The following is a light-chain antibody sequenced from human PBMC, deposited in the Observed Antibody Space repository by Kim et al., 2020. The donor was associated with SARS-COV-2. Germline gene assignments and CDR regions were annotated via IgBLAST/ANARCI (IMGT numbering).Light chain of an antibody. CDR1: NIGSKS. CDR2: YDS. Sequence: SYELTQPPSVSVAPGQTARITCGGNNIGSKSVHWYQQKPGQAPVLVIYYDSNRPSGIPERFSGSNSGNTATLTISRAEAGDEADYYCQAWDSSSALVVFG. CDR3: QAWDSSSALVV. V-gene: IGLV3-21*04. J-gene: IGLJ1*01.